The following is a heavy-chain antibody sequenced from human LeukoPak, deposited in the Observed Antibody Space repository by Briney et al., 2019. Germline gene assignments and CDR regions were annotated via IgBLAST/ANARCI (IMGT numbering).Heavy chain of an antibody. Sequence: GASVKVSCKASGGTFSSYAISWVRQAPGQGLEWMGGIIPIFGAANYAQKFQGRVTITADESTSTAYMELSSLRSEDTAVYYCAKTRGRPYDILTGTPFDYWGRGTLVTVSS. V-gene: IGHV1-69*13. J-gene: IGHJ4*02. CDR2: IIPIFGAA. D-gene: IGHD3-9*01. CDR1: GGTFSSYA. CDR3: AKTRGRPYDILTGTPFDY.